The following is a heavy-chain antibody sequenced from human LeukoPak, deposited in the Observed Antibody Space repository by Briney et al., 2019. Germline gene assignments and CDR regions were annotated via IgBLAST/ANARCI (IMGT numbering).Heavy chain of an antibody. CDR3: ARGWSYDY. J-gene: IGHJ4*02. V-gene: IGHV3-21*01. CDR2: ISSGSSYI. Sequence: GGSLRLSCAASGFTFTSYSMNWVRQAPGKGLEWVSSISSGSSYIYYADSVKGRFTISRDNAKNSLYLQMNSLRAEDTAVYYCARGWSYDYWGQGTLVTVSS. CDR1: GFTFTSYS.